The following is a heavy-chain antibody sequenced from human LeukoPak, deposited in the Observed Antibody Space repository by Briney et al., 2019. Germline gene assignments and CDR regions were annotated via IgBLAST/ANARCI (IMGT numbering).Heavy chain of an antibody. CDR3: ARDRPHGWLRSSRGMDV. CDR1: GFTFSSYA. V-gene: IGHV3-30*04. Sequence: GGSLRLSCAASGFTFSSYAMHWVRQAPGKGLEWVAVISYDGSNKYYADSVKGRFTISRDNSKNTLYLQMNSLRAEDTAVYYCARDRPHGWLRSSRGMDVWGQGTTVTVSS. D-gene: IGHD5-12*01. J-gene: IGHJ6*02. CDR2: ISYDGSNK.